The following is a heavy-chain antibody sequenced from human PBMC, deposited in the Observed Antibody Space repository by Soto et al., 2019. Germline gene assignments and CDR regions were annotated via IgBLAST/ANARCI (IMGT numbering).Heavy chain of an antibody. J-gene: IGHJ6*02. CDR3: ARDRRLELRGDYYGMDL. CDR2: INHSGST. CDR1: GGSFSGYY. Sequence: SETLSLTCAVYGGSFSGYYWSWIRQPPGKGLEWIGEINHSGSTNYNPSLKSRVTISVDTSKNQFSLKLSSVTAADTAVYYCARDRRLELRGDYYGMDLWGQGTTVTVSS. D-gene: IGHD1-7*01. V-gene: IGHV4-34*01.